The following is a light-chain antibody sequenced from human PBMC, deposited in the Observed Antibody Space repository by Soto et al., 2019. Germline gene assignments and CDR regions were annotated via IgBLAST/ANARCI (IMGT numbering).Light chain of an antibody. CDR1: QSVSSAY. V-gene: IGKV3-20*01. Sequence: EIVLTQSPGTLSLSPGERATLSCRASQSVSSAYLAWYQQKLGQAPRLLIYDASSRATGIPDRFSGSASGTDFTLKISRVEAEDVGVHYCMQALQAPRTFGQGTKVDIK. CDR2: DAS. J-gene: IGKJ1*01. CDR3: MQALQAPRT.